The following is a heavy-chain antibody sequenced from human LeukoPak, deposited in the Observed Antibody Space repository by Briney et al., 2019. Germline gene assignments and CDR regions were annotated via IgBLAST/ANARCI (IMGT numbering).Heavy chain of an antibody. CDR3: AREGELGRFNAWDV. D-gene: IGHD1-26*01. CDR1: GLTFRTHE. J-gene: IGHJ3*01. V-gene: IGHV3-48*03. CDR2: ISDSYVT. Sequence: GGSLRLSCVTSGLTFRTHERNWVRQAPGKGLEWIAYISDSYVTHYAESVKGRFTVSTDNAKSSVYLQMNGQRAEDTAMYFCAREGELGRFNAWDVWGQGTMNTVSS.